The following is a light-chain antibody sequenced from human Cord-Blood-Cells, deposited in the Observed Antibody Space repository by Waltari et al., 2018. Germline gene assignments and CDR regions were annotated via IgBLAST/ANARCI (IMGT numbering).Light chain of an antibody. J-gene: IGKJ2*01. V-gene: IGKV1-5*03. Sequence: DIQMTQSPSTLSASVGDRVTITCRASQSISSWLAWYQQKPGKAPKPLIYKASSLECGVPSRFSGSVSGTEFTLTISSLQPDDFATYYCQQYNSYSYTFGQGTKLEIK. CDR3: QQYNSYSYT. CDR2: KAS. CDR1: QSISSW.